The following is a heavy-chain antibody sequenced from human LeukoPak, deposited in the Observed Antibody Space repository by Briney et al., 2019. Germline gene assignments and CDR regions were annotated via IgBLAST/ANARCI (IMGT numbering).Heavy chain of an antibody. CDR2: IISDGSTT. CDR1: GFTFSSYW. CDR3: VRDDVGFDV. J-gene: IGHJ3*01. V-gene: IGHV3-74*01. Sequence: GGSLRLSCAASGFTFSSYWMHWARQAPGKALVCGSRIISDGSTTDYADSVKGRFTISRYNAKNTLYLQMNSLTAEDSAVYYCVRDDVGFDVWGQVIMVSVAS.